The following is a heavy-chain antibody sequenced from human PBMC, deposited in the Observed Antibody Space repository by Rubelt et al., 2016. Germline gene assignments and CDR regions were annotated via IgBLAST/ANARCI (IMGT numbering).Heavy chain of an antibody. CDR1: GGSISSSSYY. Sequence: QLQLQESGPGLVKPSETLSLTCTVSGGSISSSSYYWGWIRQPPGKGLEWIGSIYYSGSTYYNPSLKSRVTISVDTSKNQFSLKLSSVTAADTAVYYCARRQRWLQFLDYWGQGTLVTVSS. CDR3: ARRQRWLQFLDY. D-gene: IGHD5-24*01. J-gene: IGHJ4*02. V-gene: IGHV4-39*01. CDR2: IYYSGST.